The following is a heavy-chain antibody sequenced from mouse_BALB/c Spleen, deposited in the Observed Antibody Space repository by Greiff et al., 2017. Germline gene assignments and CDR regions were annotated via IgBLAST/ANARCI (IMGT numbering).Heavy chain of an antibody. CDR3: ARNLYGSSYWFAY. CDR1: GFSLTSYG. CDR2: IWGDGST. Sequence: QVQLQESGPGLVAPSQSLSITCTVSGFSLTSYGVNWVRQPPGKGLEWLGMIWGDGSTDYNSAFISRLSISKDNSKSQVFFKMNSLQADDTAIYYCARNLYGSSYWFAYWGQGTLVTVSA. J-gene: IGHJ3*01. D-gene: IGHD1-1*01. V-gene: IGHV2-6-7*01.